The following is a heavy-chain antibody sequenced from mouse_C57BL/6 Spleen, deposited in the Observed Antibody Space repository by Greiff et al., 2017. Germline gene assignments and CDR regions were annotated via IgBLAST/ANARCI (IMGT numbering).Heavy chain of an antibody. D-gene: IGHD3-2*02. Sequence: QVQLQQSGAELMKPGASVKLSCKATGYTFTGYWIEWVKQRPGHGLEWIGEILPGSGSTNYNEKFKGKATLTADTSSNTAYMQLSSLTTEDSAIYYCARPDSSGYAMDYWGQGTSVTVSS. CDR3: ARPDSSGYAMDY. CDR2: ILPGSGST. V-gene: IGHV1-9*01. J-gene: IGHJ4*01. CDR1: GYTFTGYW.